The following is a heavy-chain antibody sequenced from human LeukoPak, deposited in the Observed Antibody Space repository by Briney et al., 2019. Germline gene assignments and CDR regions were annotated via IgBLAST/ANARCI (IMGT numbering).Heavy chain of an antibody. CDR3: ARVRYQLYYYYCYYMDV. Sequence: PSETLSLTCTVSGGSISSSSYYWGWIRQPPGKRLEWIGSIYYSGSTYYNPSLKSRVTISVDTSKNQFSLKLSSVTAADTAVYYCARVRYQLYYYYCYYMDVWGKGTTVTVSS. CDR1: GGSISSSSYY. J-gene: IGHJ6*03. CDR2: IYYSGST. V-gene: IGHV4-39*07. D-gene: IGHD2-2*01.